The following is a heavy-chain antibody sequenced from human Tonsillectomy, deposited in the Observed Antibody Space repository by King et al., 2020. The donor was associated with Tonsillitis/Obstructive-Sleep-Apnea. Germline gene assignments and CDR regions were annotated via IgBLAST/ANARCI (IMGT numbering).Heavy chain of an antibody. CDR2: IYSGGST. CDR3: AGGTDYVDTAMVTQKRDY. Sequence: VQLVESGGGLVQPGGSLRLSCAASGFTVSSNYMSWVRQAPGKGLEWVSVIYSGGSTYYADSVKGRFTISRDNSKNTLYLQMNSLRAEDTAVYYCAGGTDYVDTAMVTQKRDYWGQGTLVTVSS. D-gene: IGHD5-18*01. V-gene: IGHV3-66*01. CDR1: GFTVSSNY. J-gene: IGHJ4*02.